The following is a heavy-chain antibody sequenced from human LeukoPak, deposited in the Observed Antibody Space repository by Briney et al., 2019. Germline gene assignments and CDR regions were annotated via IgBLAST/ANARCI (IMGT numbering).Heavy chain of an antibody. CDR2: IYYTGNT. Sequence: SETLSLTCSVSGDTISTSDHYWGWIRQPPGKGLEWIGSIYYTGNTYYNPSLKSRVTISVDTSKNQFSLKLSSVTAADTAVYYCVRDRLQLQSWGQGTLVTVSS. V-gene: IGHV4-39*02. CDR3: VRDRLQLQS. J-gene: IGHJ5*02. D-gene: IGHD1-1*01. CDR1: GDTISTSDHY.